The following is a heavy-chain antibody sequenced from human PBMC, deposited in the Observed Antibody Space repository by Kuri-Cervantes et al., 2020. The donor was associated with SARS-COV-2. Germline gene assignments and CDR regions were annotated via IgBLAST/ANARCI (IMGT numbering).Heavy chain of an antibody. J-gene: IGHJ6*02. CDR3: AKDRYVWGSPSGDGMDV. Sequence: GESLKISCAASGFTFSSYSMNWVRQAPGKGLEWVSSISSSSSYIYYADSVKGRFTTSRDNSKNTLYLQMNSLRAEDTAVYYCAKDRYVWGSPSGDGMDVWGQGTTVTVSS. V-gene: IGHV3-21*01. CDR1: GFTFSSYS. D-gene: IGHD3-16*01. CDR2: ISSSSSYI.